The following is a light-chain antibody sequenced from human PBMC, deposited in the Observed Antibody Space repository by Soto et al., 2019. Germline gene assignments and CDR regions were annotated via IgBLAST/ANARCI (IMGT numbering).Light chain of an antibody. V-gene: IGKV1-9*01. CDR3: QQLNSYPRT. Sequence: DIQLTQSPSFLSASLGDRVTITCRASQGISSYFAWYQQKPGRAPKLLIYAASTLQSGVPSRFSGSGSGTEFTLTSSGRQPEDFASYYCQQLNSYPRTFGLGTKVEI. CDR2: AAS. J-gene: IGKJ1*01. CDR1: QGISSY.